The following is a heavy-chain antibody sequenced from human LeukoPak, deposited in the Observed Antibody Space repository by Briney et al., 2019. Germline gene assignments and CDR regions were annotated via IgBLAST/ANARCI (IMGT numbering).Heavy chain of an antibody. CDR3: AKGHSGSYSPLFHY. D-gene: IGHD3-10*01. J-gene: IGHJ4*02. V-gene: IGHV3-23*01. CDR2: IGGSGDSI. CDR1: GFTFSNYA. Sequence: GGSLRLSCAASGFTFSNYAMTWVRQAPGKGLQWVSIIGGSGDSIYYADSVKGRFTISRDNSQNTLYLQMNSLGAEDTAVYYCAKGHSGSYSPLFHYWGQGTLVTVSS.